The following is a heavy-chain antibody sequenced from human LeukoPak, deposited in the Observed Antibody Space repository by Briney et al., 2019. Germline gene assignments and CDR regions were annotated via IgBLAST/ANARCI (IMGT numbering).Heavy chain of an antibody. CDR3: ARTRLNDY. V-gene: IGHV3-48*02. J-gene: IGHJ4*02. CDR2: TSSTSSTI. CDR1: GFTFSNYS. Sequence: GGSLRHSCAASGFTFSNYSMNWVRQAPGKGLEWVSYTSSTSSTIYYADSVKGRFTISRDNANNSLCLQMNSLRDEDTAVYYCARTRLNDYWGQGTLVTVSS.